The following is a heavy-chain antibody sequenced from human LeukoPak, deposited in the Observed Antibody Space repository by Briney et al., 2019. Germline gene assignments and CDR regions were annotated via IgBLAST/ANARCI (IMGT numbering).Heavy chain of an antibody. CDR3: ARDLLHRGYAFDS. CDR2: IYSSGST. V-gene: IGHV4-4*07. CDR1: GGSFSGYY. Sequence: SETLSLTCAVYGGSFSGYYWSWIRQPAGKGLEWIGRIYSSGSTNYNPSLKSRVTMSVDTSKNQFSLKLSSVTAADTAVYFCARDLLHRGYAFDSWGQGTMVIVSS. D-gene: IGHD5-12*01. J-gene: IGHJ3*02.